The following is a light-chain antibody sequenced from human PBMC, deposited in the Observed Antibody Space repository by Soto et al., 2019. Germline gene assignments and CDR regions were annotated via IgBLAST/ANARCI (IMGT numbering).Light chain of an antibody. CDR2: GNT. CDR3: QSYDNTLKGCV. Sequence: VLTQPPPVSGGPGQRVIISCSGGRSNIGADYEVHWYQQPPGTAPKLLIYGNTNRPSGVPDRFSGSKSGSSASLAITGLQAEDEAEYYCQSYDNTLKGCVFGTGTKVTVL. CDR1: RSNIGADYE. V-gene: IGLV1-40*01. J-gene: IGLJ1*01.